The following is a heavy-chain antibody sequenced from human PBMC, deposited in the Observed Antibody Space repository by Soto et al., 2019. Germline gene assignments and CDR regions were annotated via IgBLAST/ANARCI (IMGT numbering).Heavy chain of an antibody. J-gene: IGHJ6*02. CDR1: GGSISSSSYY. CDR2: IYYSGST. V-gene: IGHV4-39*01. D-gene: IGHD5-12*01. CDR3: ARHRGGGYVGYYYYGMDV. Sequence: ASETLSLTCTVSGGSISSSSYYWGWIRQPPGKGLEWIGSIYYSGSTYYNPSLKSRVTISVDTSKNQFSLKLSSVTAADTAVCYCARHRGGGYVGYYYYGMDVWGQGTTVTVSS.